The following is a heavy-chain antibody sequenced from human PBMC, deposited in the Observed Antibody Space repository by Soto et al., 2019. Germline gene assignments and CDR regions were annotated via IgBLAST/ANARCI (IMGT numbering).Heavy chain of an antibody. D-gene: IGHD6-19*01. CDR3: AKETGSGAWYPVDY. Sequence: EVQLLESGGGLVQSGGSLRLSCAASGFTFSNYAMSWVRQAPGKGLEWVSAISVSGGSTHYADSVKGRFTISRDNSKNTLSLEMSGLRAEDTAVYHCAKETGSGAWYPVDYSGQGTLVTVSS. V-gene: IGHV3-23*01. CDR2: ISVSGGST. CDR1: GFTFSNYA. J-gene: IGHJ4*02.